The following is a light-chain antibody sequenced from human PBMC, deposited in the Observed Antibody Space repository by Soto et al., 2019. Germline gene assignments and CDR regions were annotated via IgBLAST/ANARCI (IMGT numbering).Light chain of an antibody. CDR1: QGITNY. Sequence: DIQMTQSPSSLSAYVGDRVTINCRARQGITNYLSWYQQKPGKVPKLLIYVASPLQSGVPSRFSGTGSGTDFTLTISNLQPEDVATYYCQKCDSAPLTFGGGTKVEIK. J-gene: IGKJ4*01. V-gene: IGKV1-27*01. CDR2: VAS. CDR3: QKCDSAPLT.